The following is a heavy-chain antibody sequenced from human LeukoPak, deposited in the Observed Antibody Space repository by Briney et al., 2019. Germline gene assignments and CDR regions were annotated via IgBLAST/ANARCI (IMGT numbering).Heavy chain of an antibody. CDR3: AKDTTTGDQTDY. CDR1: GFTFSDYY. D-gene: IGHD7-27*01. Sequence: PGGSLRLSCAASGFTFSDYYMSWIRQAPGKGLEWVSAISGSGGSTYYADSVKGRFTISRDNSKNTLYLQMNSLRAEDTAVYYCAKDTTTGDQTDYWGQGTLVTVSS. CDR2: ISGSGGST. V-gene: IGHV3-23*01. J-gene: IGHJ4*02.